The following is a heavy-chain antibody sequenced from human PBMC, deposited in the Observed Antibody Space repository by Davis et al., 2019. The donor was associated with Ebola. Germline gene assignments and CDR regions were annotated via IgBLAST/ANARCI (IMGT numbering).Heavy chain of an antibody. Sequence: GESLKISCAASGFTFSSYWMNWVRQAPGKGLEWVSSISSSSSYIYYADSVKGRFTISRDNAKNSLYLQMNSLRAEDTAVYYCAREAVTTGAYFDYWGQGTLVTVSS. D-gene: IGHD4-17*01. CDR2: ISSSSSYI. J-gene: IGHJ4*02. CDR3: AREAVTTGAYFDY. V-gene: IGHV3-21*01. CDR1: GFTFSSYW.